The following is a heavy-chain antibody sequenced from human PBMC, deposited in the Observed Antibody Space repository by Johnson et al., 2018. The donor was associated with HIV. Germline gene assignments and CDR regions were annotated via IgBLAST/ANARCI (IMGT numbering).Heavy chain of an antibody. J-gene: IGHJ3*02. CDR2: IKSKTDGGTT. Sequence: VQLVESGGGWVQPGGSLRLSCEASGFTVGSNSMSWVRQAPGKGLEWVGRIKSKTDGGTTDYAAPVKGRFTISRDDSKNTPYLQMNSLKTEDTAVYYCTTAPSNWGNAFDIWGQGTMVTVSS. V-gene: IGHV3-15*01. D-gene: IGHD7-27*01. CDR1: GFTVGSNS. CDR3: TTAPSNWGNAFDI.